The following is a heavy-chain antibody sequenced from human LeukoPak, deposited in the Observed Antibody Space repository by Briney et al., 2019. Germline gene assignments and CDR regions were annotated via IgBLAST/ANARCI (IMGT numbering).Heavy chain of an antibody. CDR2: IWYDGSNK. D-gene: IGHD5-18*01. CDR3: AKDIEAFVGAPMGEDY. CDR1: GFTFSSYG. V-gene: IGHV3-33*06. J-gene: IGHJ4*02. Sequence: GGSLRLSCAASGFTFSSYGMHWVRQAPGKGLEWVAIIWYDGSNKYYADSVKGRFTISRDNSKNTLYLQMNSLRAEDTAVYYCAKDIEAFVGAPMGEDYWGQGTLVTVSS.